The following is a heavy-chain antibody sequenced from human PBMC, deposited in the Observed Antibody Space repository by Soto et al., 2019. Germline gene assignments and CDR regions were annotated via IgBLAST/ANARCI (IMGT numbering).Heavy chain of an antibody. Sequence: GGSLRLSCAASGFTFSSYAMSWVRQAPGKGLEWVSAISGSGGSTYYADSVKGRFTISRDNSKNTLYLQMNSLRAEDTAVYYCATFRVGYSSRSPQYYFDYWGQGTLVTVSS. D-gene: IGHD6-13*01. CDR2: ISGSGGST. CDR1: GFTFSSYA. J-gene: IGHJ4*02. V-gene: IGHV3-23*01. CDR3: ATFRVGYSSRSPQYYFDY.